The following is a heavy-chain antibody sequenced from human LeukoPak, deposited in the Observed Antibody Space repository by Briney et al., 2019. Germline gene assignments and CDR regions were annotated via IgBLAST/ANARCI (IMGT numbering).Heavy chain of an antibody. J-gene: IGHJ4*02. Sequence: ASVTVSSTPSVYTFTAYYMHWVRQAPGQGLEWMGWINPNSGGTNYAQKFKGRVTMTRDTSISTAYMELSRRRSDDTAVYYCAREGQWLGPDYWGQGTLVTVSS. D-gene: IGHD6-19*01. CDR2: INPNSGGT. V-gene: IGHV1-2*02. CDR3: AREGQWLGPDY. CDR1: VYTFTAYY.